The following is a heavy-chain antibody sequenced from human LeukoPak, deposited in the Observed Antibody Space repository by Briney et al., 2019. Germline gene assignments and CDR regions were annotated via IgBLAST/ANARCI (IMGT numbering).Heavy chain of an antibody. CDR3: ARDGAEGDNSAFDI. CDR2: TRNKARGYTT. CDR1: GVTLSDHH. J-gene: IGHJ3*02. Sequence: QPGGSLRLSCAASGVTLSDHHMDWVRQAPGKGLEWVGRTRNKARGYTTEYVASVKGRFTISRDDSKTLVYLQMNSLKTEDTAVYFCARDGAEGDNSAFDIWGQGTVVTVSS. V-gene: IGHV3-72*01. D-gene: IGHD3-22*01.